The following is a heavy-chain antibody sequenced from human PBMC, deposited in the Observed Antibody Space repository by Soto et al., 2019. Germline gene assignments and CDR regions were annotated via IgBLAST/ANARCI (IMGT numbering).Heavy chain of an antibody. V-gene: IGHV3-23*01. CDR1: VFTFRTYA. J-gene: IGHJ4*02. Sequence: AGGSLRLACAASVFTFRTYAMGWVRQAPGKGLEWVSVMSNSGDETYYADSVKGRFTISRDNFQNTLYLQLSSLRADDTAVYYCAKDAARTSGWYYFDFWGQGTLVTVSS. D-gene: IGHD6-19*01. CDR3: AKDAARTSGWYYFDF. CDR2: MSNSGDET.